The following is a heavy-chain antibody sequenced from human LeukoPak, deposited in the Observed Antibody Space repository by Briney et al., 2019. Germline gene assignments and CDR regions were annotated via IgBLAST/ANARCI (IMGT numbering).Heavy chain of an antibody. CDR2: ISGSGGST. Sequence: TGGSLRLSCAASGFTFSNYAMSWVPQTPGKGLEWVLSISGSGGSTYYADSAKGRFTIPRDNSKNTLCLQMNSLRADDTAEYYSTKREYSSGKYGGFDYCGQGALVTVSS. D-gene: IGHD6-25*01. V-gene: IGHV3-23*01. CDR1: GFTFSNYA. CDR3: TKREYSSGKYGGFDY. J-gene: IGHJ4*02.